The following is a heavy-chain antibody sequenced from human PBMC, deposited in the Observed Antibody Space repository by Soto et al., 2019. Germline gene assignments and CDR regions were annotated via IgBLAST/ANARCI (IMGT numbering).Heavy chain of an antibody. Sequence: SVKVSCKASGYTFTSYAMHRVRQATGQRLEWMGWINVGNGNTKYSQKFQGRVTITRDTSASTAYMELSSLRSEDTAVYYCARWDGSGWYWYFDYWGQGTLVTVS. D-gene: IGHD6-19*01. J-gene: IGHJ4*02. CDR2: INVGNGNT. CDR1: GYTFTSYA. CDR3: ARWDGSGWYWYFDY. V-gene: IGHV1-3*01.